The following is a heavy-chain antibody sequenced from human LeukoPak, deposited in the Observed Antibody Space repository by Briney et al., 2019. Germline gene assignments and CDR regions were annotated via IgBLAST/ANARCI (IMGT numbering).Heavy chain of an antibody. Sequence: SETLSLTCIVSGGSINSHYWSWIRQPPGKGLEWIGDIHYTGTTKYNPSVKSRVTISTDTSKNQFSLNLSSVTAADTAVYYCARGGTDYTSSSYYYAMDVWGQGTTVAVSS. D-gene: IGHD6-13*01. CDR2: IHYTGTT. CDR3: ARGGTDYTSSSYYYAMDV. CDR1: GGSINSHY. J-gene: IGHJ6*02. V-gene: IGHV4-59*08.